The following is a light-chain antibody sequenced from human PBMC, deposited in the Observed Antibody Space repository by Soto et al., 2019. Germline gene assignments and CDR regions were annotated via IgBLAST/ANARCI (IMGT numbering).Light chain of an antibody. V-gene: IGKV1-5*03. CDR3: QKDNSSPT. J-gene: IGKJ1*01. CDR1: QSINNW. CDR2: KAS. Sequence: DIQMTQSPSTLPASVGDRVTITYRASQSINNWLAWYQQKPGKAPKHLIYKASSLESGDPSRFSGSGSRRTFTLTSSRLEPDDFETYYCQKDNSSPTFGQGTKVEIK.